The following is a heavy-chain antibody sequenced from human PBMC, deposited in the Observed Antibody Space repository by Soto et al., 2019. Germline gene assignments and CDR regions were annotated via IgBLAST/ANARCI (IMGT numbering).Heavy chain of an antibody. CDR2: ISGSGGST. J-gene: IGHJ3*02. V-gene: IGHV3-23*01. CDR3: ARDPAEFNYDSSGIGGAFDI. Sequence: GGSLRLSCAASGFTFSSYAMSWVRQAPGKGLEWVSAISGSGGSTYYADSVKGRFTISRDNSKNTLYLQMNSLRAEDTAVYYCARDPAEFNYDSSGIGGAFDIWGQGTMVTVSS. CDR1: GFTFSSYA. D-gene: IGHD3-22*01.